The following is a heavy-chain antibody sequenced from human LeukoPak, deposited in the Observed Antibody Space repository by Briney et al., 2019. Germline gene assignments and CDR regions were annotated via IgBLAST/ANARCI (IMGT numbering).Heavy chain of an antibody. D-gene: IGHD3-10*01. CDR3: ARAITMVRGVPYYFDY. J-gene: IGHJ4*02. CDR2: IYYSGGT. CDR1: DGSISSYY. Sequence: SETLSLTYTVSDGSISSYYWSWIRQPPGKGLEWIGYIYYSGGTNYNPSLKSRVTISVDTSKNQFSLKLSSVTAADTAVYYCARAITMVRGVPYYFDYWGQGTLVTVSS. V-gene: IGHV4-59*08.